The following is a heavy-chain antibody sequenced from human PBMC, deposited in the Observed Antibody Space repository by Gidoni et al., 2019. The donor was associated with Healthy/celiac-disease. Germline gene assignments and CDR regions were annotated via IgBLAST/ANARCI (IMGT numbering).Heavy chain of an antibody. CDR2: IYHSGST. CDR1: GGSISSGGYS. CDR3: ARVVRDSSRGELYWYFDL. V-gene: IGHV4-30-2*01. D-gene: IGHD6-13*01. J-gene: IGHJ2*01. Sequence: QLQLQESGSGLVKPSHTLSLTCSVSGGSISSGGYSWSWIRQPPGKGLEWIGYIYHSGSTYYNPSLKSRVTISVDRSKNQFSLKLSSVTAADTAVYYCARVVRDSSRGELYWYFDLWGRGTLVTVSS.